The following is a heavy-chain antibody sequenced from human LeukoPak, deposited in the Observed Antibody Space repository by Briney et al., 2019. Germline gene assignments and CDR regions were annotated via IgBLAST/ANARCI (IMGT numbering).Heavy chain of an antibody. J-gene: IGHJ4*02. V-gene: IGHV3-21*06. D-gene: IGHD1-14*01. CDR2: IGPTGSDR. CDR1: GLTFSTSG. CDR3: ATETNGRHYNY. Sequence: GWSLRLSCTASGLTFSTSGFNWVRQAPGKGLEWVASIGPTGSDRYHADSIKGRFTISRDNANNFLYLQMNSLRAEDTAVYYCATETNGRHYNYWGQGTLLTVSS.